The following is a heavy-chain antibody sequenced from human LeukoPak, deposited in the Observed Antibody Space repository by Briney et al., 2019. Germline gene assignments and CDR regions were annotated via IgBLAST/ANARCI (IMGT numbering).Heavy chain of an antibody. J-gene: IGHJ6*03. CDR3: TGSSWPYYYYYMDV. V-gene: IGHV4-59*01. CDR1: GGSISSYN. D-gene: IGHD6-13*01. CDR2: IYYSGST. Sequence: SETLSLTSTVPGGSISSYNWSWLRQPPGKGLEGGGYIYYSGSTNYNLSLKSRVTISVDTSKNQFSLMRSCMLAENPASYYCTGSSWPYYYYYMDVWGKGTTVTVSS.